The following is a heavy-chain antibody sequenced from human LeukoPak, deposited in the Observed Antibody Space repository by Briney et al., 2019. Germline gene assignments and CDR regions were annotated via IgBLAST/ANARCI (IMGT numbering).Heavy chain of an antibody. CDR3: SSYGSGSYQETYFDY. V-gene: IGHV4-34*01. Sequence: SETLSLTCAVYGGSFSGYYWSWIRQPPGKGLEWIGEINHSGSTNYNPSLKSRVTMSVDTSKNQFSLKLSSVTAADTAVYYCSSYGSGSYQETYFDYWGQGTLVTVSS. CDR2: INHSGST. J-gene: IGHJ4*02. D-gene: IGHD3-10*01. CDR1: GGSFSGYY.